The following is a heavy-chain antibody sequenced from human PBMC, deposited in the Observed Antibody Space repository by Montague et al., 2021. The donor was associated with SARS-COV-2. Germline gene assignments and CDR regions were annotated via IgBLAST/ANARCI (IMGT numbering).Heavy chain of an antibody. Sequence: SETLSLTCTVSGGSISSSSYYWGWIRQPPGKGLEWTGSIYYSGSTYYNPSLKSRVTISVDTSKNQSSLKLSSVTAADTAVYYCARVGRQQLVRLSGMDVWGQGTTVTVSS. CDR2: IYYSGST. V-gene: IGHV4-39*07. CDR3: ARVGRQQLVRLSGMDV. J-gene: IGHJ6*02. D-gene: IGHD6-13*01. CDR1: GGSISSSSYY.